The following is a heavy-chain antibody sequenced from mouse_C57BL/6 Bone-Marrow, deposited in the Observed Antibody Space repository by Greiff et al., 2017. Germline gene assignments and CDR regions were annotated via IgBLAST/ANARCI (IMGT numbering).Heavy chain of an antibody. J-gene: IGHJ2*01. CDR2: IDPNSGGT. CDR1: GYTFTSYW. V-gene: IGHV1-72*01. Sequence: QVQLKQPGAELVKPGASVKLSCKASGYTFTSYWMHWVKQRPGRGLEWIGRIDPNSGGTKYNEKFKSKATLTVDKPSSTAYMQRSSLTSEDSAVYYCARRGNYGSSPFYFDYWGQGTTLTVSS. D-gene: IGHD1-1*01. CDR3: ARRGNYGSSPFYFDY.